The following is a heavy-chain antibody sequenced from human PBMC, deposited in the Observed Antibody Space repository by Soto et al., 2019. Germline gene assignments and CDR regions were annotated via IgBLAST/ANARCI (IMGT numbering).Heavy chain of an antibody. J-gene: IGHJ5*02. CDR3: AKTGGWNWFDP. CDR2: ISPYTGDT. Sequence: QVQLVQSGAEVKKPGASVNVSCTASGYTFTDYGISWVRQAPGQGLEWMGWISPYTGDTKYPQRLQGRVTVTADTSTSTAYMELRSLKSDDTAVYYCAKTGGWNWFDPWGQGTLVSVSS. D-gene: IGHD6-19*01. V-gene: IGHV1-18*01. CDR1: GYTFTDYG.